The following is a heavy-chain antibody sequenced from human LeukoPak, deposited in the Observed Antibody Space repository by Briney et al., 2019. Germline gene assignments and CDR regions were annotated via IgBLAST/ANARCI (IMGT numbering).Heavy chain of an antibody. Sequence: PGRSLRLSCAASGFTFSSYGMHWVRQAPGKGLEWVAVIWYDGSNKYYADSVKGRFTISRDNSKNTLYLQMNSLRAEDTAVYYCARGGIMITFGGVIDAFDIWGQGTMVTVSS. CDR2: IWYDGSNK. CDR3: ARGGIMITFGGVIDAFDI. D-gene: IGHD3-16*02. CDR1: GFTFSSYG. V-gene: IGHV3-33*01. J-gene: IGHJ3*02.